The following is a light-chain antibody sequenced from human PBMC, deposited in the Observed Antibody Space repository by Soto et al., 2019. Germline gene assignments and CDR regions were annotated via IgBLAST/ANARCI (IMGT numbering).Light chain of an antibody. V-gene: IGKV3-20*01. J-gene: IGKJ2*01. CDR1: QGVSSSF. CDR3: QYYGSSPRGT. CDR2: GAS. Sequence: EIVLTQSPGTLSLSPGERATLSCRASQGVSSSFFAWYQQRPGQAPRLLIFGASIRATGIPDRFSGSGSGTDFTLTISRLEAEDFAVYYCQYYGSSPRGTFGQGTKLEI.